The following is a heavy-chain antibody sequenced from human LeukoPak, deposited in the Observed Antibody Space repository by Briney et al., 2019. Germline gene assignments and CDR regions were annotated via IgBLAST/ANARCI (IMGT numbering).Heavy chain of an antibody. CDR3: AREYCTSTSCYFYYFDY. CDR2: INPNSGGT. D-gene: IGHD2-2*01. J-gene: IGHJ4*02. CDR1: GYTFIDFY. V-gene: IGHV1-2*06. Sequence: ASVKVSCKASGYTFIDFYMHWVRQAPGQGLEWMGRINPNSGGTNYAQKFQGRVTVTRDTSISTAYMELSRLRSDDTAVYYCAREYCTSTSCYFYYFDYWGQGTLVTVSS.